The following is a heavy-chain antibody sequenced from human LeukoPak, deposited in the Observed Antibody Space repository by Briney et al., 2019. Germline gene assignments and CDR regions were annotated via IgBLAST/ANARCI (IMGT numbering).Heavy chain of an antibody. V-gene: IGHV4-59*01. CDR3: ARVPVEMATIRDDAFDI. J-gene: IGHJ3*02. CDR1: GGSISSYY. Sequence: SETLSLTCTVSGGSISSYYWSWIRQPPGKGLEWIGYIYYSGSTNYNPSLKSRVTISVDTSKNQFSLRLSSVTAADTAVYYCARVPVEMATIRDDAFDIWGQGTMVTVSS. D-gene: IGHD5-24*01. CDR2: IYYSGST.